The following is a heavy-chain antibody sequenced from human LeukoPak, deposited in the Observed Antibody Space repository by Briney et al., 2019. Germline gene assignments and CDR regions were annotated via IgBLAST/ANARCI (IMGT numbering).Heavy chain of an antibody. Sequence: GGSLRLSCAASGFTFSNFGMHWVRQAPGKGLEWVADIWFDGSNKFYGDSVKGRFIISRDNSKSTLYLQMNTVRAEDTAVYHCVRVAPIVISGVVPPMGVWGQGTTVIVSS. CDR2: IWFDGSNK. D-gene: IGHD3-3*01. J-gene: IGHJ6*02. CDR3: VRVAPIVISGVVPPMGV. CDR1: GFTFSNFG. V-gene: IGHV3-33*01.